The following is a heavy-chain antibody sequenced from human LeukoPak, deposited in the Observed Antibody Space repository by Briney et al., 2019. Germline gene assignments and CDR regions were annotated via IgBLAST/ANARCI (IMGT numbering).Heavy chain of an antibody. CDR1: GFTFSSYG. CDR2: IRYDGSNK. J-gene: IGHJ6*03. D-gene: IGHD6-6*01. CDR3: ARDSRFGSSSVRYYYYYMDV. Sequence: GGSLRLSCAASGFTFSSYGMHWVRQAPGKGLEWVAFIRYDGSNKYYADSVKGRFTISRDNSKNTLYLQMNSLRSDDTAVYYCARDSRFGSSSVRYYYYYMDVWGKGTTVTVSS. V-gene: IGHV3-30*02.